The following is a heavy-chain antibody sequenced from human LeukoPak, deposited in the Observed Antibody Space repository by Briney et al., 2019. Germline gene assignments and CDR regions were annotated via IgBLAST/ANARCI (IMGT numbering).Heavy chain of an antibody. D-gene: IGHD3-16*01. CDR1: GGSISSYY. V-gene: IGHV4-59*01. CDR3: ARVGGSFNAFDI. Sequence: SETLSLTCTVSGGSISSYYWSWIRQPPGKGLEWIGYIYYSGSTNYNPSLKSRVTISVDTSKNQFSLKLSSVTAAGTAVYYCARVGGSFNAFDIWGQGTMVTVSS. J-gene: IGHJ3*02. CDR2: IYYSGST.